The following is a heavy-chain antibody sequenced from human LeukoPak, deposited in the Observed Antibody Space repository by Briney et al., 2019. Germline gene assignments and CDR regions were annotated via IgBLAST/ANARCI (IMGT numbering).Heavy chain of an antibody. J-gene: IGHJ4*02. D-gene: IGHD6-13*01. CDR1: GCTFTSYD. V-gene: IGHV1-8*01. CDR3: ARGVSWGYVFDY. CDR2: MNPNSGNT. Sequence: ASVKVSCKASGCTFTSYDINWVRQATGQGLEWMGWMNPNSGNTGYAQKFQGRVTMTRNTSISTAYMELSSLRSEDTPVYYCARGVSWGYVFDYWGQGTLVTVSS.